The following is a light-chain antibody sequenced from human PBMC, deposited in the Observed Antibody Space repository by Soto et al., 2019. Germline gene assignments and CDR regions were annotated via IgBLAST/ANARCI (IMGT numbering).Light chain of an antibody. V-gene: IGKV3-15*01. J-gene: IGKJ1*01. CDR3: QQYNNWPPDRT. Sequence: EIVMTQSPATLSVSPGERATLSCRASQSVSSNLAWYQQKPGQAPRLLIYGASTRATGIPARFSGSASGTEFTLTISSLQSEDFAMYFCQQYNNWPPDRTFGQGTKVEIK. CDR1: QSVSSN. CDR2: GAS.